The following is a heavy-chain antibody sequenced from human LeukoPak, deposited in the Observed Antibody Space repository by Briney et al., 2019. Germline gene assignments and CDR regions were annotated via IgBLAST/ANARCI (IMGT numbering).Heavy chain of an antibody. CDR2: INPNSGGT. D-gene: IGHD6-19*01. CDR1: GYTFTVYY. V-gene: IGHV1-2*06. Sequence: ASVKVSCKASGYTFTVYYMHWVRQAPGQGLEWMGRINPNSGGTNYAQKFQGRVTMTRDTSISTAYMELSRLRSDDTAVYYCASPGIAVAEGSCWGQGTLVTVSS. CDR3: ASPGIAVAEGSC. J-gene: IGHJ4*02.